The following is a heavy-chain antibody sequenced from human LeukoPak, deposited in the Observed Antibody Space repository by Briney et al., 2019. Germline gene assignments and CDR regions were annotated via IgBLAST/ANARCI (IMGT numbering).Heavy chain of an antibody. CDR1: GFTFSSYW. J-gene: IGHJ4*02. CDR2: IKQDESEK. Sequence: GGSLRLSCAASGFTFSSYWMSWVRQAPGKGLEWVANIKQDESEKYYVDSVKGRFTISRDNAKNSLYLQMNSLRAEDTAVYYCARDKIQGPSKLDYWGQGILVTVSS. V-gene: IGHV3-7*01. CDR3: ARDKIQGPSKLDY.